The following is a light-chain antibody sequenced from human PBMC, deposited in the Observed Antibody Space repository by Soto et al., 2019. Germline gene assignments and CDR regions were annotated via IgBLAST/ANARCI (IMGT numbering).Light chain of an antibody. V-gene: IGKV3-20*01. Sequence: EIVLTQSPGTLSLSPGERATLSCRASQSVNTNYLAWHQQKPGQAPRLLIYGVSFRATGIPDRFSGSGSGTDFTLTISRLEPEDFAVYYCQQYGSLPYTFVQGTKLEIK. CDR2: GVS. CDR1: QSVNTNY. CDR3: QQYGSLPYT. J-gene: IGKJ2*01.